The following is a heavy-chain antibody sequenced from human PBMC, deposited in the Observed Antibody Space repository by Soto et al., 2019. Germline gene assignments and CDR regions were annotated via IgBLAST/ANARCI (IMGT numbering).Heavy chain of an antibody. CDR2: ISSNGGST. D-gene: IGHD1-26*01. J-gene: IGHJ4*02. CDR3: ARGGGSYFFDY. CDR1: GFTFSSYA. Sequence: EVQLVESGGGLVQPGGSLRLSCAASGFTFSSYAMHWVRQAPGKGLEYVSAISSNGGSTYYANSVKGRFTISRDNSKNTLDLQMGSLRAEDMAVYYCARGGGSYFFDYWGQGTLVTVSS. V-gene: IGHV3-64*01.